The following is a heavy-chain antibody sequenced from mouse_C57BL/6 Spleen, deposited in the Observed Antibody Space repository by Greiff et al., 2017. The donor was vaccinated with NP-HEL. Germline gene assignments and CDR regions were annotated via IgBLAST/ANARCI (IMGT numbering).Heavy chain of an antibody. CDR1: GYSITSGYY. CDR2: ISYDGSN. CDR3: ARDQDYGNYGAMDY. D-gene: IGHD2-1*01. Sequence: DVKLQESGPGLVKPSQSLSLTCSVTGYSITSGYYWNWIRQFPGNKLEWMGYISYDGSNNYNPSLKNRISITRDTSKNQFFLKLNSVTTEDTATYYCARDQDYGNYGAMDYWGQRTSVTVSS. J-gene: IGHJ4*01. V-gene: IGHV3-6*01.